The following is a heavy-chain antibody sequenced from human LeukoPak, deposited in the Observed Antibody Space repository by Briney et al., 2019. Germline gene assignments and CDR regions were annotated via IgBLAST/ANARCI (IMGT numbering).Heavy chain of an antibody. D-gene: IGHD1-1*01. CDR2: ISYDGSNK. CDR1: GFTFSSYA. J-gene: IGHJ4*02. V-gene: IGHV3-30*04. CDR3: ARGSVTTTLSINY. Sequence: GRSLRLSCAASGFTFSSYAMHWVRQAPGKGLEWVAVISYDGSNKYYADSVKGRFTIPRDNSKNTLYLQMNSLRAEDTAVYYCARGSVTTTLSINYWGQGTLVTVSS.